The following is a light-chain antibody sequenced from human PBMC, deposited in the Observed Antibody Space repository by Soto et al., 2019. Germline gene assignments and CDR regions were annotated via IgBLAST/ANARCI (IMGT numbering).Light chain of an antibody. CDR2: DVS. Sequence: QSALTQPASVSGSPGQSITIACTGTSSDVGGYNHVSWYQVHPGKAPRLVIYDVSIRPPAVSDRFSGSTSGNTASLTISGLQAADEADYYCSSYTATRTVVFGGGTQLTVL. J-gene: IGLJ3*02. CDR1: SSDVGGYNH. V-gene: IGLV2-14*03. CDR3: SSYTATRTVV.